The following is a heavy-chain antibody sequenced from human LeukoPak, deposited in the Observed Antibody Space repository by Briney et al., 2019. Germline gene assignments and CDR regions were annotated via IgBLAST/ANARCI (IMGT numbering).Heavy chain of an antibody. CDR3: AGTLIAVVNSGACDF. CDR2: IYYSGST. V-gene: IGHV4-59*01. Sequence: SETLSLTCTVSGGSISSYYWSWLRQPPGKGLEWIGHIYYSGSTNNNPSLKSRVTISVDTSKNQFSLKLASVTAADTAVYYCAGTLIAVVNSGACDFWGQGTMVTVSS. CDR1: GGSISSYY. J-gene: IGHJ3*01. D-gene: IGHD6-19*01.